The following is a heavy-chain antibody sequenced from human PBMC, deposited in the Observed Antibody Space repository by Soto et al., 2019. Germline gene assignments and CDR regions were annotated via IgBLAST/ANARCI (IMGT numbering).Heavy chain of an antibody. J-gene: IGHJ4*02. V-gene: IGHV3-21*01. CDR1: GFTFSNYN. CDR3: ARDGRAYCGGDCYSDY. D-gene: IGHD2-21*02. CDR2: ISTSSAYI. Sequence: GGSLRLSCAASGFTFSNYNMNWVRQAPGKGLVWVSSISTSSAYIYYADSVKGRFTISRDNAKNSLYLQLNSLRAEDTAVYYCARDGRAYCGGDCYSDYWGQGTLVTVSS.